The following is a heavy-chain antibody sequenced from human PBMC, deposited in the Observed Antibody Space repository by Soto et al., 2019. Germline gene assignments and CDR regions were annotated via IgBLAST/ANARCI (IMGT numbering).Heavy chain of an antibody. CDR1: GGSISSGGYY. D-gene: IGHD2-15*01. Sequence: LSLTCTVSGGSISSGGYYWSWIRQHPGKGLEWIGYIYYSGSTYYNPSLKSRVTISVDTSKNQFSLKLSSVTAADTAVYYCASIVGSAHGDFSDWGKGPLATVSS. CDR3: ASIVGSAHGDFSD. CDR2: IYYSGST. V-gene: IGHV4-31*03. J-gene: IGHJ4*02.